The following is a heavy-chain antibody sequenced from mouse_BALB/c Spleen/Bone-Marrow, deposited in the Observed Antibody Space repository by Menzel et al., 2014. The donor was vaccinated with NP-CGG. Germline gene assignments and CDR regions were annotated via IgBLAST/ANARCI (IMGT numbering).Heavy chain of an antibody. CDR1: GFTFSDYY. D-gene: IGHD2-2*01. CDR2: ISNGGGST. V-gene: IGHV5-12*02. CDR3: ARQGIYYGYDPFAY. Sequence: EVQLVESGGGLVQPGGSLKLSCATSGFTFSDYYMYWVRQTPEKRLEWVAYISNGGGSTYYPDTVKGRFTISRDNAKNTLYLLMSRLKSEDTAMYYCARQGIYYGYDPFAYWGQGTLVTVS. J-gene: IGHJ3*01.